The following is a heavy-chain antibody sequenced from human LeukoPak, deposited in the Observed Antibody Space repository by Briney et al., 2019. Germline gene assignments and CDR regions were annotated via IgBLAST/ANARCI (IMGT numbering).Heavy chain of an antibody. D-gene: IGHD7-27*01. CDR1: GLTLSLHW. CDR2: INQDGSEK. Sequence: PGGSLTLSCASSGLTLSLHWTSWVRQAPGKALEWVAIINQDGSEKQYVDSVRGRFAISRDNAENSLYLQVNSLKAEDTAVYYCGRFTRSGDSVYWGQGTLVTVSS. V-gene: IGHV3-7*04. CDR3: GRFTRSGDSVY. J-gene: IGHJ4*02.